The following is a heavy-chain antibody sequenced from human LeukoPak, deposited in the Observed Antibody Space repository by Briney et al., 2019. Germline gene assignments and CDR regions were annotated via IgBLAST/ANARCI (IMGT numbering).Heavy chain of an antibody. Sequence: ASVKVSCKASGYTFTGYYMHWVRQAPGQGLEWMGIINPSGGSTSYAQKFQGRVTMTRDTSTSTVYTELSSLRSEDTAVYYCAREVGNGDYVPPSDDYWGQGTLVTVSS. CDR1: GYTFTGYY. V-gene: IGHV1-46*01. CDR3: AREVGNGDYVPPSDDY. D-gene: IGHD4-17*01. J-gene: IGHJ4*02. CDR2: INPSGGST.